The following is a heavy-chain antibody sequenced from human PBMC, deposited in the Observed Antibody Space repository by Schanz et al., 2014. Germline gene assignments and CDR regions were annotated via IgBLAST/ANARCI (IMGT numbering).Heavy chain of an antibody. CDR1: GFTFGDYA. J-gene: IGHJ3*02. CDR2: INTGGDST. D-gene: IGHD3-10*01. V-gene: IGHV3-23*04. CDR3: AKGRFGELSAFDI. Sequence: EVQLVESGGGLVQPGGSLRLSCAASGFTFGDYAMTWVRQAPGKGLEWVSAINTGGDSTYYADSVKGRFTISRDNSKNTVYIQMNSLRAEDTAVYYCAKGRFGELSAFDIWGQGTMVTVSS.